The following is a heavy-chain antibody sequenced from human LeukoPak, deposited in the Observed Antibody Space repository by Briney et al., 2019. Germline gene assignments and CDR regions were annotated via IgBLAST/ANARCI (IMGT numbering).Heavy chain of an antibody. V-gene: IGHV1-46*01. Sequence: RASVKVSCKASGYTFTSYYMHWVRQAPGQGLEWMGIINPSGGSTSYAQKFQGRVTMTRDTSTSTVYMELSSLRSEDTAVYYCARDLKGRPHEGYASDIWGQGTMVTVSS. CDR3: ARDLKGRPHEGYASDI. CDR2: INPSGGST. CDR1: GYTFTSYY. J-gene: IGHJ3*02. D-gene: IGHD3-10*01.